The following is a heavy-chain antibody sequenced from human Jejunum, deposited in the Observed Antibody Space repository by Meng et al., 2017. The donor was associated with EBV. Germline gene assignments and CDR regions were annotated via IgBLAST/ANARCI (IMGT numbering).Heavy chain of an antibody. CDR2: INVISGNT. V-gene: IGHV1-8*01. D-gene: IGHD1-14*01. CDR1: GYTFTGYD. CDR3: ARVGNPGAEYFQH. J-gene: IGHJ1*01. Sequence: QAEPVASGADGKKPGASVKVPFKASGYTFTGYDINWVRQVTGQGREWLGWINVISGNTGYEQKFKGRITMTRDTSINTAYMELSSLRSDDTAVYYCARVGNPGAEYFQHWGQGTLVTVSS.